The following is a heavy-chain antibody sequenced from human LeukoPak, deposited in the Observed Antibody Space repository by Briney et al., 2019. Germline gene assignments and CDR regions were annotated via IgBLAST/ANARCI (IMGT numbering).Heavy chain of an antibody. CDR2: IYSGGST. J-gene: IGHJ4*02. CDR1: GFTVSSNY. CDR3: ARDSRGFRYFDY. V-gene: IGHV3-53*01. Sequence: GGSLRLSSAASGFTVSSNYMSWVRQAPGKGLEWVSVIYSGGSTYYADSVKGRFTISRDNSKNTLYLQMNSLRAEDTAVYYCARDSRGFRYFDYWGQGTLVTVSS. D-gene: IGHD3-10*01.